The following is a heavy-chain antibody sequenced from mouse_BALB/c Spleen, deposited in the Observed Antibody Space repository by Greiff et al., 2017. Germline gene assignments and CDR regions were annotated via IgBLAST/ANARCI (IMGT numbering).Heavy chain of an antibody. J-gene: IGHJ1*01. CDR1: GYAFSSYW. D-gene: IGHD1-1*01. Sequence: QGQLQQSGAELVRPGSSVKISCKASGYAFSSYWMNWVKQRPGQGLEWIGQIYPGDGDTNYNGKFKGKATLTADKSSSTAYMQLSSLTSEDSAVYFCARDYGSRGYFDVWGAGTTVTVSS. CDR2: IYPGDGDT. CDR3: ARDYGSRGYFDV. V-gene: IGHV1-80*01.